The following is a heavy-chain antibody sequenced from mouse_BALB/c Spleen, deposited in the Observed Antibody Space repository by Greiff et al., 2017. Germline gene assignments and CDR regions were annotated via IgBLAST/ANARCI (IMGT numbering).Heavy chain of an antibody. J-gene: IGHJ3*01. CDR3: VRLGWDGFAY. Sequence: EVKLVESGGGLVQPKGSLKLSCAASGFTFNTYAMNWVRQAPGKGLEWVARIRSKSNNYATYYADSVKDRFTISRDDSQSMLYLQMNNLKTEDTAMYYCVRLGWDGFAYWGQGTLVTVSA. V-gene: IGHV10-1*02. D-gene: IGHD4-1*01. CDR1: GFTFNTYA. CDR2: IRSKSNNYAT.